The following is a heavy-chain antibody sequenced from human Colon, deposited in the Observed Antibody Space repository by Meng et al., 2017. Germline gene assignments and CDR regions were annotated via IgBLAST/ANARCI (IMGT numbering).Heavy chain of an antibody. CDR2: IIPIFGKT. D-gene: IGHD1-1*01. Sequence: QVPPVQHGAQVRRPGASLKLSCKASGVTFNNCAFNWVRQAPGQGLEWMGEIIPIFGKTNYAQKFQGRVTITADGSTNTSFMELSSLISEDSAVYYCARERVATTAVDFWGLGTLVTASS. V-gene: IGHV1-69*01. CDR3: ARERVATTAVDF. J-gene: IGHJ4*02. CDR1: GVTFNNCA.